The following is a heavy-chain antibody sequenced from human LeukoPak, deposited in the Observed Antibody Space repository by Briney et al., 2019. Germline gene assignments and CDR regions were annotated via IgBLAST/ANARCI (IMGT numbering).Heavy chain of an antibody. V-gene: IGHV3-23*01. Sequence: GASLRLSCAASGFTFSSYAMRCVSQAPGKGLKWVSAISGSGGSTYYADSVKGRFTISRDNSKNTLYLQMNSLRAEDTAVYYCAKSTSTRITILGYWGQGTLVTVSS. J-gene: IGHJ4*02. CDR2: ISGSGGST. CDR1: GFTFSSYA. CDR3: AKSTSTRITILGY. D-gene: IGHD3-10*01.